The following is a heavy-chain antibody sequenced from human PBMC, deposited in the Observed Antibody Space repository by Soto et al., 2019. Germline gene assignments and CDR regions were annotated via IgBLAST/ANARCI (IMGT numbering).Heavy chain of an antibody. CDR1: GFTFSSYS. Sequence: PGGSLRLSCAASGFTFSSYSMNWVRQAPGKGLEWVSYISSSSSTIYYADSVKGRFTISRDNAKNSLYLQMNSLRDEDTAVYYCARAGRYYDSSGYSYWGQGTLVTVSS. J-gene: IGHJ4*02. CDR3: ARAGRYYDSSGYSY. V-gene: IGHV3-48*02. CDR2: ISSSSSTI. D-gene: IGHD3-22*01.